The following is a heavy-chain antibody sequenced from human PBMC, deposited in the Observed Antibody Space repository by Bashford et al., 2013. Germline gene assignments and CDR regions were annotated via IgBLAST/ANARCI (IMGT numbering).Heavy chain of an antibody. Sequence: ASVKVSCKASGYKFNDYDINWVRQATGQGLEWMGWMNPNSGNTGYAQEFQGRVTMTRDTSISTAYMEVSGLTSEDTAVYYCARITWGTKYSFDYWGQGTQVTVSS. CDR2: MNPNSGNT. CDR3: ARITWGTKYSFDY. J-gene: IGHJ4*02. CDR1: GYKFNDYD. V-gene: IGHV1-8*01. D-gene: IGHD3-16*01.